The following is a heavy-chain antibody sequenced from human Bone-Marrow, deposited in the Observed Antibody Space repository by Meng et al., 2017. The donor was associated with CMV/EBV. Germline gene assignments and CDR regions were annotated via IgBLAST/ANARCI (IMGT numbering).Heavy chain of an antibody. CDR2: IRYDGSNK. Sequence: GESLKISCAASGFTFSSYGMHWVRQAPGKGLEWVAFIRYDGSNKYYADSVKGRFTISRDNAKNSLYLQMNSLRAEDTAVYYCARDGDIVGNPWGQGTLVTVSS. CDR3: ARDGDIVGNP. D-gene: IGHD5-12*01. V-gene: IGHV3-30*02. J-gene: IGHJ5*02. CDR1: GFTFSSYG.